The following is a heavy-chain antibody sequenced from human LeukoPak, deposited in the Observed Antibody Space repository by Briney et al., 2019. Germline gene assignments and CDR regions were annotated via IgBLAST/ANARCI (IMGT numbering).Heavy chain of an antibody. J-gene: IGHJ4*02. CDR1: GDPISNFY. V-gene: IGHV4-59*01. CDR2: IDYSGST. CDR3: ARGLSSTRRESDY. Sequence: PSETLSLTCSVSGDPISNFYWSWIRQPPGKGLEWIGYIDYSGSTSYNPSLKSRVTISIDTSKNQFSLRLSSVAAADTAVYFCARGLSSTRRESDYWGQGTLVTVSS. D-gene: IGHD2-2*01.